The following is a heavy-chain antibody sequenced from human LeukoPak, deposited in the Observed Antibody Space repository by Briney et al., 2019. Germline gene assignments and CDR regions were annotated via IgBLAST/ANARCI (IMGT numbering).Heavy chain of an antibody. J-gene: IGHJ6*03. Sequence: PGGSLRLSCTASGFTFGDYAMSWVRQAPGKGLEWVGFIRSKAYGGTTEYAASVKGRFTISRDDSKSIAYLQMNSLKTEDTAVYYCTRTLTTVRGGYYYYMDVWGKGTTVTVSS. CDR2: IRSKAYGGTT. D-gene: IGHD4-11*01. CDR3: TRTLTTVRGGYYYYMDV. V-gene: IGHV3-49*04. CDR1: GFTFGDYA.